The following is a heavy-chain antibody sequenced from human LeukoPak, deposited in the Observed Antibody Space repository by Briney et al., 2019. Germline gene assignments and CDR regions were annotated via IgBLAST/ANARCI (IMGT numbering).Heavy chain of an antibody. D-gene: IGHD3-22*01. CDR2: IYYSGST. V-gene: IGHV4-39*01. CDR1: GGSISSSSYC. CDR3: ARLDSSGYYLYFDY. Sequence: SETLSLTCTVSGGSISSSSYCWGWLRQPRGKGLEWIGSIYYSGSTYYHPSLKSRVTISVDTSKNQFSLKLSSVTAADTAVYYCARLDSSGYYLYFDYWGQGTLVTVSS. J-gene: IGHJ4*02.